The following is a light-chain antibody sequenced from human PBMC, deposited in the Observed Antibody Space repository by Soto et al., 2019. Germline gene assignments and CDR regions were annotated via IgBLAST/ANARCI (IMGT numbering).Light chain of an antibody. J-gene: IGLJ1*01. CDR2: EVS. CDR3: SLYTSSSTYV. V-gene: IGLV2-14*01. CDR1: SSSIGGYNV. Sequence: QSVLTQPASVSGSPGQSITISCSGTSSSIGGYNVVSWYQQHPGNAPKVIVYEVSNRPSGVPDRFSGSKSGNTASLTISGLQAEDEADYYCSLYTSSSTYVFGTGTKVTVL.